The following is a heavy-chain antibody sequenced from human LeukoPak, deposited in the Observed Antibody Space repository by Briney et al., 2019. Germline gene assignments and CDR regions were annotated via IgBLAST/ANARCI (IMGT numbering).Heavy chain of an antibody. CDR2: IIPILGIA. J-gene: IGHJ3*02. Sequence: ASVKVSCKASGGTFSSYAISWVRQAPGQGLEWMGRIIPILGIANYAQKFQGRVTITADKSTSTAYMELSSLRSEDTAVYYCARDGGIVGAPGAFDIWGQGTMVTVSS. V-gene: IGHV1-69*04. D-gene: IGHD1-26*01. CDR1: GGTFSSYA. CDR3: ARDGGIVGAPGAFDI.